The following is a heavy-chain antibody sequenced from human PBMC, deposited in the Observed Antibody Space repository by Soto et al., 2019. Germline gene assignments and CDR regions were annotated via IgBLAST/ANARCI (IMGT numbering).Heavy chain of an antibody. CDR2: IYDSGST. Sequence: PSETLPLTSTVAGGTISGFYWSWIRQPPGKGLEWIGYIYDSGSTNYNPSLKSRVTISVDTSKNQFSLKLTSVTAADTAVYYCAAPPRYWGQGTLVTVSS. CDR3: AAPPRY. J-gene: IGHJ4*02. CDR1: GGTISGFY. D-gene: IGHD6-6*01. V-gene: IGHV4-59*01.